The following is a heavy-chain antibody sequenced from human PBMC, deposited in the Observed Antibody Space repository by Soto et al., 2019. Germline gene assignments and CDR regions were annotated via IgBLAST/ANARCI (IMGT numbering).Heavy chain of an antibody. J-gene: IGHJ6*02. CDR3: VKSMAV. CDR1: GFTFSTSW. V-gene: IGHV3-7*01. CDR2: VNQDGSQK. Sequence: XGSLRLSCAGSGFTFSTSWMHWVRQAPGRWLEWVAQVNQDGSQKHYVDSVKGRFTISRDNAKNLMYLQMSSLGAEDTALYYCVKSMAVGAQGTTVTVSS.